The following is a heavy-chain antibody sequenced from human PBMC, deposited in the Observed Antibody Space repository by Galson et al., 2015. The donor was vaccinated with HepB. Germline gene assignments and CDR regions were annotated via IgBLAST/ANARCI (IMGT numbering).Heavy chain of an antibody. Sequence: SVKVSCKASGYTFTSYYMHWVRQAPGQGLEWMGIINPSGGSTSYAQKFQGRVTMTRDTSTSTVYMELSSLSSEDTAVYYCARGGYNYYDSSGYYYPPGRYGMDVWGQGTTVTVSS. J-gene: IGHJ6*02. CDR3: ARGGYNYYDSSGYYYPPGRYGMDV. D-gene: IGHD3-22*01. CDR2: INPSGGST. V-gene: IGHV1-46*03. CDR1: GYTFTSYY.